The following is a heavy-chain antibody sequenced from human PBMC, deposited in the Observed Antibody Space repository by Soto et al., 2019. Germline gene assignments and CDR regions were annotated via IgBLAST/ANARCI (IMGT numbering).Heavy chain of an antibody. CDR2: IYYSGST. Sequence: SETLSLTCTVSGGSISSYYWSWIRQPPGKGLEWIGYIYYSGSTNYNPSLKSRVTISVDTSKNQFSLKLSSVTAADTAVYYCARIATSSGWYGGRAFDIWGQGTMVTVSS. V-gene: IGHV4-59*01. J-gene: IGHJ3*02. D-gene: IGHD6-13*01. CDR1: GGSISSYY. CDR3: ARIATSSGWYGGRAFDI.